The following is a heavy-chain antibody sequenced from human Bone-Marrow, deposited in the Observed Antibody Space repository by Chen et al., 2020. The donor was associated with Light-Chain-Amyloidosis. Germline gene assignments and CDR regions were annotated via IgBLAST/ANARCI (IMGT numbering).Heavy chain of an antibody. CDR3: XXDISYDDILPGYPADAFDI. J-gene: IGHJ3*02. V-gene: IGHV3-23*01. Sequence: SYAMSWVRQAPGKGLEWVSTISGSGGSRYYGDSVKGRLTISRDNSXXXXXXXXXXXXXXXXXXXXXXXDISYDDILPGYPADAFDIWGQGTMVTVSS. CDR1: SYA. D-gene: IGHD3-9*01. CDR2: ISGSGGSR.